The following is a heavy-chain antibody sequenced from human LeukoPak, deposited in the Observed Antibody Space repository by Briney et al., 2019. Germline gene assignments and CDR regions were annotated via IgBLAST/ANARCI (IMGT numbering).Heavy chain of an antibody. Sequence: PGGSLRLSCAASGFTFSIYWMHWVRQAPGKGLVWVSHINSDGTSTNYADSVKGRFTISRDNAKNTLYLQMNSLRAEDTAVYYCAKVGGDYWGQGTLVTVSS. D-gene: IGHD3-16*01. J-gene: IGHJ4*02. V-gene: IGHV3-74*01. CDR1: GFTFSIYW. CDR3: AKVGGDY. CDR2: INSDGTST.